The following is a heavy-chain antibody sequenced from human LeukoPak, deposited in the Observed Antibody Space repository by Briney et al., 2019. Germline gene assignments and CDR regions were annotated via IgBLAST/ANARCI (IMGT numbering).Heavy chain of an antibody. V-gene: IGHV3-23*01. CDR1: GFTFSSYA. D-gene: IGHD3-3*01. CDR3: AKGVPITINYMDV. CDR2: ISGNDGTT. J-gene: IGHJ6*03. Sequence: GGSLRLSCAASGFTFSSYAMSWVRQAPGKGLEWVSAISGNDGTTYYADSVKGWFTISRDNSKNTLYLQMNSLRAEDTAVYYCAKGVPITINYMDVWGKGTTVTVSS.